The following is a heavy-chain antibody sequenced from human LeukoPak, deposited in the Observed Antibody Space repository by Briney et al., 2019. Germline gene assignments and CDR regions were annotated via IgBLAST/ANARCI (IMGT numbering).Heavy chain of an antibody. J-gene: IGHJ4*02. D-gene: IGHD1-26*01. CDR1: GNSISSSSYY. CDR3: ARQTRRQWELLRGGFYFDY. Sequence: PSETLSLTCTVSGNSISSSSYYWGWIRQPPGKGLEWIGSIYYSGSTYYNPSLKSRVTISVDTSKNQFSLKLSSVTAADTAVYYCARQTRRQWELLRGGFYFDYWGQGTLVTVSS. CDR2: IYYSGST. V-gene: IGHV4-39*01.